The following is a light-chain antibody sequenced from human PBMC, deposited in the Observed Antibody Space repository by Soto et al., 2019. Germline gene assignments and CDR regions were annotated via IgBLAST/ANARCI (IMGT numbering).Light chain of an antibody. J-gene: IGKJ5*01. CDR2: DAS. CDR1: QSISSW. CDR3: QQYNSYSPKT. Sequence: DTQMTQSPTSLSASVGDRVTITCRASQSISSWLAWYQQKPGKAPKLLIYDASSLESGVPSRFSGSGSGTEFTLTISSLQPDDFATYYCQQYNSYSPKTFGQGTRLEIK. V-gene: IGKV1-5*01.